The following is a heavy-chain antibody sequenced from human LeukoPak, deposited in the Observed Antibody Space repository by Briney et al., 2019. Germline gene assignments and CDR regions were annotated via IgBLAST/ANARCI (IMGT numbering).Heavy chain of an antibody. Sequence: GGSLRLSCEASGFTFSNYEMNWVRQAPGKGLEWISYITTTGDRIQYADSVKGRFAIFRDNAKNTLYLQMNSLRTEDTAVYYCARDSGSQSYYYYYMDVWGKGTTVTVSS. V-gene: IGHV3-48*03. CDR3: ARDSGSQSYYYYYMDV. J-gene: IGHJ6*03. CDR1: GFTFSNYE. D-gene: IGHD1-26*01. CDR2: ITTTGDRI.